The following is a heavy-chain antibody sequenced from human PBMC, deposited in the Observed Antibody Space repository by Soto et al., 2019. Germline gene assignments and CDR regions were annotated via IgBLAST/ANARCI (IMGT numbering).Heavy chain of an antibody. CDR3: ARADSFGEFLGGLDY. D-gene: IGHD3-10*01. Sequence: QVQLVESGGGVVQPGRSLRLSCAASGFTFSSYGMHWVRQAPGKGLEWVAVISYDGSNKYYADSVKGRFTISRDNSKNTLYLQMNSLRAEDTAVYYCARADSFGEFLGGLDYWGQGTLVTVSS. CDR2: ISYDGSNK. CDR1: GFTFSSYG. V-gene: IGHV3-30*03. J-gene: IGHJ4*02.